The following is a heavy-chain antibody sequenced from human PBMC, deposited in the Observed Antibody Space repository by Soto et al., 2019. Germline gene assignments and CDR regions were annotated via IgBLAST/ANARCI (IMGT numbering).Heavy chain of an antibody. CDR1: GYTFTSYG. CDR3: ARDVWGEANSEILFVPIPTSYYGMVF. V-gene: IGHV1-18*01. Sequence: GASVKVSCKASGYTFTSYGISWVRQAPGQGLEWMGWISAYNGNTNYAQKLQGRVTMTTDTSTSTAYMELRSLRSDDTAVYYCARDVWGEANSEILFVPIPTSYYGMVFWGQGTTVTVFS. D-gene: IGHD2-15*01. CDR2: ISAYNGNT. J-gene: IGHJ6*02.